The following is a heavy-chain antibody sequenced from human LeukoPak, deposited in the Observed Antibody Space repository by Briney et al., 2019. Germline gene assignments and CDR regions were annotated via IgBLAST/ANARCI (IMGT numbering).Heavy chain of an antibody. V-gene: IGHV3-23*01. Sequence: XMXWXRQAPGKGLEWVSAISGSGSITYYADSVKGRFTISRDNSKNTLYLQMNTLRAEDTAVYYCAKHTIFGVGAPGAFDIWGQGTMVTVSS. J-gene: IGHJ3*02. CDR2: ISGSGSIT. CDR3: AKHTIFGVGAPGAFDI. CDR1: X. D-gene: IGHD3-3*01.